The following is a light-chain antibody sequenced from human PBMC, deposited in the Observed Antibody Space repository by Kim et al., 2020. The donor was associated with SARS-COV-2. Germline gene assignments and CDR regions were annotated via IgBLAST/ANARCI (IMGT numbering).Light chain of an antibody. CDR2: SAS. Sequence: IQMTQSPSTLSASVGDRVTITCRASQSVGNWLAWYQQKPGKAPKLLIYSASNLESGVPARFSGSGFGTEFTLTISSVQPEDSATYYCQQYDSYPRVTFGRGTKLEI. J-gene: IGKJ2*01. CDR3: QQYDSYPRVT. V-gene: IGKV1-5*03. CDR1: QSVGNW.